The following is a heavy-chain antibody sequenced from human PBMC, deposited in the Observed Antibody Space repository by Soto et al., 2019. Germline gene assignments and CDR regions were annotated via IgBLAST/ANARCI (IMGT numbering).Heavy chain of an antibody. V-gene: IGHV1-18*04. Sequence: QVQLVQSGAEMKKPGASVKVSCKTSGYTFASYGISWVRQGPGQGFEWMGWISVYDGNTKYAPKLQGRVTITTDRSTSTAYMELRSLRSDDTAVYYCARDSPLDYWGQGTLVTVSS. CDR2: ISVYDGNT. CDR1: GYTFASYG. CDR3: ARDSPLDY. J-gene: IGHJ4*02.